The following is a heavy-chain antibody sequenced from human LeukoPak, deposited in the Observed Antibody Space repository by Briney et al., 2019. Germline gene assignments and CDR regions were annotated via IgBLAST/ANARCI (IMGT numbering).Heavy chain of an antibody. V-gene: IGHV3-21*01. Sequence: GGSLRLSCAASGFTFSSYSMNWVRQAPGQGLEWVSSLSSSSSYMYYADSVKGRFTISRDNAKNSLYLQMNSLRAEDTAVYYCARDDSYGLDYWGQGTLVTVSS. CDR3: ARDDSYGLDY. J-gene: IGHJ4*02. D-gene: IGHD5-18*01. CDR1: GFTFSSYS. CDR2: LSSSSSYM.